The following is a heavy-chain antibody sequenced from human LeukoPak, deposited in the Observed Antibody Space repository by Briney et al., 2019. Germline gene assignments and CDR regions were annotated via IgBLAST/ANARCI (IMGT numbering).Heavy chain of an antibody. CDR2: INAGNGNT. J-gene: IGHJ6*02. V-gene: IGHV1-3*01. CDR1: GYTFTSYA. Sequence: ASVKVSCKASGYTFTSYAMHWVRQAPGQRLEWMGWINAGNGNTKYSQKFQGRVTITRDTSASTAYMELSSLRSEDTAVYYCARDHDFWGGYPGTLDVWGQGTTVTVSS. D-gene: IGHD3-3*01. CDR3: ARDHDFWGGYPGTLDV.